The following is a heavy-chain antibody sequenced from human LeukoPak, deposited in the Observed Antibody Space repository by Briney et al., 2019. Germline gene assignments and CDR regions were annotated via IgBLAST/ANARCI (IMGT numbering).Heavy chain of an antibody. CDR1: GFTFSSYA. J-gene: IGHJ1*01. V-gene: IGHV3-23*01. Sequence: GGSLRLSCAASGFTFSSYAMSWVRQAPGKGLEWVSGISGSGRTTYYADSVKGRFTISRDNSKSTLYLQMNSLRAEDTAVYFCAKVGATAGTLRIEYFQHWGQGTLVTVSS. CDR2: ISGSGRTT. D-gene: IGHD6-13*01. CDR3: AKVGATAGTLRIEYFQH.